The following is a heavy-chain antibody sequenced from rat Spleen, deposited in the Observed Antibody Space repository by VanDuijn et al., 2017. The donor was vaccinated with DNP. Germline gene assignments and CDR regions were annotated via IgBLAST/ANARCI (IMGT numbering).Heavy chain of an antibody. D-gene: IGHD1-4*01. J-gene: IGHJ2*01. CDR2: IHNTGGTT. Sequence: EVQLVESGGGLVQPGRSLKLSCVASGFTFNNYWMTWIRQAPGKGLEWVASIHNTGGTTYYPDSLKGRFTISRDNARNTLFLQVDSLKSEDTATYYCARHAYPGHSYFDYWGQGVMVTVSS. CDR1: GFTFNNYW. CDR3: ARHAYPGHSYFDY. V-gene: IGHV5-31*01.